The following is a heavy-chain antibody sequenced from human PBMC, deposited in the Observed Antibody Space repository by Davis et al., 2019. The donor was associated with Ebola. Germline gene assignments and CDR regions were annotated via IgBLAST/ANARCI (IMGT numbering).Heavy chain of an antibody. CDR1: GGTFSSYA. V-gene: IGHV1-69*06. D-gene: IGHD6-19*01. CDR3: ARDRPYSSGGYYYYYGMDV. CDR2: IIPIFGTA. Sequence: SVKVSCKASGGTFSSYAISWVRQAPGQGLEWMGGIIPIFGTANYAQKFQGRVTITADKSTSTAYMELSSLRSEDTAVYYCARDRPYSSGGYYYYYGMDVWGQGTTVTVSS. J-gene: IGHJ6*02.